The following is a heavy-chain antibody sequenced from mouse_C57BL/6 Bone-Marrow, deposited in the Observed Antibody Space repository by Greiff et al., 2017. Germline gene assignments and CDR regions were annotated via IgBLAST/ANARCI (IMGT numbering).Heavy chain of an antibody. Sequence: VQLQQSGAALVRPGASVQLSCPASGFNIKDDYMPWVKQRPEQGLEWIGWLDPENGDTEYASKFQGKATITADTSSNTAYLQLSSLTSEDTAVYYCTTYRNPFYAMHYRGQGTSVTVS. CDR2: LDPENGDT. CDR1: GFNIKDDY. V-gene: IGHV14-4*01. D-gene: IGHD2-10*02. J-gene: IGHJ4*01. CDR3: TTYRNPFYAMHY.